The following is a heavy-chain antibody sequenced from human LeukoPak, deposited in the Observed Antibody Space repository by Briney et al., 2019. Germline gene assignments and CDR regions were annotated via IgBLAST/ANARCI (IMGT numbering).Heavy chain of an antibody. CDR1: GVSVSSGSYY. D-gene: IGHD3-22*01. CDR2: IYCSGST. V-gene: IGHV4-61*01. CDR3: ASNRYSSGYYRDAFDI. Sequence: PSETLSLTCTVSGVSVSSGSYYWSWIRQPPGKGLEWIGYIYCSGSTNYNPSLKSRVTISVDTSKNQFSLKLSSVTAADTAVYYCASNRYSSGYYRDAFDIWGQGTMVTVSS. J-gene: IGHJ3*02.